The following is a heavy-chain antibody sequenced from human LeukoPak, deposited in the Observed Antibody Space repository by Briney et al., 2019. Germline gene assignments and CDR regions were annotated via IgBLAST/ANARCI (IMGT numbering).Heavy chain of an antibody. Sequence: SETLSLTCTVSGSSIRRSYYWGWIRQPPGKGLEWIGSIYHSGTTYYNPSLKSRVTISVDKSKNQFSLKLSSVTAADTAVYYCASSYCSNGVCYEGYYYMDVWGKGTTVTVSS. CDR2: IYHSGTT. J-gene: IGHJ6*03. CDR3: ASSYCSNGVCYEGYYYMDV. D-gene: IGHD2-8*01. CDR1: GSSIRRSYY. V-gene: IGHV4-38-2*02.